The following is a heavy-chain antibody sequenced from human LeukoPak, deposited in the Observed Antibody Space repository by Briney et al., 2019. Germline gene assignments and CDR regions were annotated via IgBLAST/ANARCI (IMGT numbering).Heavy chain of an antibody. CDR1: GFSLSGYW. J-gene: IGHJ5*02. CDR3: ARDPRNVGLAP. CDR2: NNGDGSTT. D-gene: IGHD2-15*01. Sequence: GGSLRLSCVASGFSLSGYWMYWVRHAPGKGLMYISRNNGDGSTTNYADVVKGRFTMSRDNVKNTLYLQMNSLRVEDTAVYYCARDPRNVGLAPWGQGTLVTVSS. V-gene: IGHV3-74*01.